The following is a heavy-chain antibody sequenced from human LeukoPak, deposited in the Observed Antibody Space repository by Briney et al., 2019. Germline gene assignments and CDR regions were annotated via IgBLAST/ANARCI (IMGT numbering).Heavy chain of an antibody. V-gene: IGHV3-23*01. CDR1: GFTFSSYA. D-gene: IGHD6-13*01. Sequence: GGSLRLSRAASGFTFSSYAMSWVRQAPGKGLEWASAISASDDSTYYADSVKGRFTFSRDNSKNTLYLQMNSLRAEDTAIYYCAKHWGGGAAGIAYWGQGTLVTVSS. CDR2: ISASDDST. J-gene: IGHJ4*01. CDR3: AKHWGGGAAGIAY.